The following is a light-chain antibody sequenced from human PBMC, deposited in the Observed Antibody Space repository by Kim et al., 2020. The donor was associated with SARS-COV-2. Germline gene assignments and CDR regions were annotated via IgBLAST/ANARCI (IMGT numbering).Light chain of an antibody. V-gene: IGLV3-21*04. CDR2: YDS. CDR3: QVWDSSSDHPGV. J-gene: IGLJ1*01. Sequence: PGKTARSTCGGNGIGSKSVHWYQQKPGQAPVLVMYYDSDRPAGIPERFSGSNSGNTATLTISRVEAGDEADYYCQVWDSSSDHPGVFGTGTKVTVL. CDR1: GIGSKS.